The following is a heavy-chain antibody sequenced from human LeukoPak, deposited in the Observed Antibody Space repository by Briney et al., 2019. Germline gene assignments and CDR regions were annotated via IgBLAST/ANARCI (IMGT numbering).Heavy chain of an antibody. CDR3: AKDTVAGTRGPFDY. Sequence: GGSLRLSCAASGFTFSNYWMSWVRKAPGKGLEWVANIKEDGSEENYMDSVKGRFTISRDNAKKSLYLQMNSLRAEDTAVYYCAKDTVAGTRGPFDYWGQGTLVTVSS. J-gene: IGHJ4*02. V-gene: IGHV3-7*01. D-gene: IGHD6-19*01. CDR2: IKEDGSEE. CDR1: GFTFSNYW.